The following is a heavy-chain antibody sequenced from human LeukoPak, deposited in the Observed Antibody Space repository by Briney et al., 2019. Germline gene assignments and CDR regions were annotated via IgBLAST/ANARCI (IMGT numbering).Heavy chain of an antibody. V-gene: IGHV3-74*01. D-gene: IGHD2-15*01. CDR2: IKGDESFI. CDR1: GFSCRNYW. Sequence: GASLRLSWAASGFSCRNYWMHSVRQAPGKGLVWVARIKGDESFIDYAASVKGRFTISRDNAKNTLYLQMNSLRAEDTAVYHCARLYCSDGSCYYAFDFWGQGTMFTAYS. J-gene: IGHJ3*01. CDR3: ARLYCSDGSCYYAFDF.